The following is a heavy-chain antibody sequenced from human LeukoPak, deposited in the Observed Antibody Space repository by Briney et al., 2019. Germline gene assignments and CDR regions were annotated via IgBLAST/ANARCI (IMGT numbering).Heavy chain of an antibody. CDR3: ARDFHGFGEHYGMDV. Sequence: ASVKVSCKASGYTFTGYYMHWVRQAPGQGLEWMGWINPNSGGTNYAQKFQGWVTMTRDTSISTAYMELSRLRSDDTAVYYCARDFHGFGEHYGMDVWGQGTTVTVSS. V-gene: IGHV1-2*04. CDR1: GYTFTGYY. D-gene: IGHD3-10*01. J-gene: IGHJ6*02. CDR2: INPNSGGT.